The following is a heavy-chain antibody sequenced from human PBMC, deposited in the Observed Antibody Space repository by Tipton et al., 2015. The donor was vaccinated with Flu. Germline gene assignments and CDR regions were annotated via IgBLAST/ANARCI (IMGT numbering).Heavy chain of an antibody. Sequence: QLVQSGAEVKPSQPLSLTCAISGDSVSSNSAAWNWIRQSPSRGLEWLGRTYYRSKWHNDYAVTVKSRITINPATTKNQFSLQLSAVAPEDPAVYYCARDRVVVVVPDYYYYYMDVWGKGSSVAVS. V-gene: IGHV6-1*01. D-gene: IGHD2-15*01. CDR1: GDSVSSNSAA. CDR2: TYYRSKWHN. CDR3: ARDRVVVVVPDYYYYYMDV. J-gene: IGHJ6*03.